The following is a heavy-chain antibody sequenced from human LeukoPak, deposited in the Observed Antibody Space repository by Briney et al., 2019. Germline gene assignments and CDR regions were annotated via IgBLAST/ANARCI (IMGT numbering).Heavy chain of an antibody. D-gene: IGHD2-2*02. Sequence: GGSLRLSCAASGFTFSNYSMTWVRQAPGKGLEWVSSISGSDTSTYYADSVKGRFTISRDNSKNTLELQMDSLRAEDTAVYYCTKARSASSSSCYNYWGQGIPVTVSS. J-gene: IGHJ4*02. CDR2: ISGSDTST. V-gene: IGHV3-23*01. CDR1: GFTFSNYS. CDR3: TKARSASSSSCYNY.